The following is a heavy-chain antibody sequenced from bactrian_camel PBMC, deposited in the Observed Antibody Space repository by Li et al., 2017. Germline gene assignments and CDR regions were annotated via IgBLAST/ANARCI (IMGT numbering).Heavy chain of an antibody. CDR1: GFTFSNYY. CDR2: IYSDGSNT. D-gene: IGHD5*01. J-gene: IGHJ4*01. Sequence: HVQLVESGGGLVQPGGSLRLSCAASGFTFSNYYMSWVRQAPGKGLEWVSSIYSDGSNTFYADSVKGRFTISHDKAKNTLYLQMNSLKPGDTGMYYCAAAGRGRGCGTGLAPYDYWGPGTQVTVS. CDR3: AAAGRGRGCGTGLAPYDY. V-gene: IGHV3-2*01.